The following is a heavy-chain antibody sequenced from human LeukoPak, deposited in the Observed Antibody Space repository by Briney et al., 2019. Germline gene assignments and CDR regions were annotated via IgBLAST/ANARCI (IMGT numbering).Heavy chain of an antibody. CDR2: IYYSGSS. J-gene: IGHJ4*02. CDR3: ARDPDFWSGYYNFDY. Sequence: SETLSLTCTVSGGSISSYDWSWIRQPPGKGLEWIGYIYYSGSSYYNPSLKSRVTISVDTSKNQFSLKLSSVTAADTAVYYCARDPDFWSGYYNFDYWGQGTLVTVSS. CDR1: GGSISSYD. D-gene: IGHD3-3*01. V-gene: IGHV4-59*12.